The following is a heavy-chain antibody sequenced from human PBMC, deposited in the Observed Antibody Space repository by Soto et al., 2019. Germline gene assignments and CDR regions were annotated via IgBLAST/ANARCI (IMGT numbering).Heavy chain of an antibody. CDR1: GGSISSSSYY. V-gene: IGHV4-39*02. CDR3: ARLRVGGRREPQKKKYYYYMDV. Sequence: QLQLQESGPGLVKPSETLSLTCTVSGGSISSSSYYWGWIRQPPGKGLEWIGSIYYSGSTYYNPSLKSRVTISVDTSKNHFTLKLSSVTAADTAVYYCARLRVGGRREPQKKKYYYYMDVWGKGTTVTVSS. CDR2: IYYSGST. J-gene: IGHJ6*03. D-gene: IGHD1-26*01.